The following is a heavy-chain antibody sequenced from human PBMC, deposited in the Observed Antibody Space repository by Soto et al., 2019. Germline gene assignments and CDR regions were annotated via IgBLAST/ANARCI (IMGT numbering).Heavy chain of an antibody. V-gene: IGHV1-3*01. CDR1: GYTFTSYA. CDR3: ARVHGGYDFFHLDY. Sequence: QVQLVQSGAEVKKPGASVKVSCKASGYTFTSYAMHWVRQAPGQRLEWMGWINAGNGNTKYSQKFQGRVTITRDTSASTAYMELSSLRSEDTAVYYCARVHGGYDFFHLDYWGQGTLVTVSS. CDR2: INAGNGNT. D-gene: IGHD5-12*01. J-gene: IGHJ4*02.